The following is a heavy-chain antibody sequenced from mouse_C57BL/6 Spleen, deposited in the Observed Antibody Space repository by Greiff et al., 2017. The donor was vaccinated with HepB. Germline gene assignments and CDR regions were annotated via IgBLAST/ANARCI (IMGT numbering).Heavy chain of an antibody. Sequence: QVQLQQPGAELVKPGASVKLSCKASGYTFTSYWMHWVKQRPGQGLEWIGMIHPNSGSTNYNAKFKSKATLTVDKSSSTAYMQLSSLTSEDSAVYYCASSNWCFGCWGQSTTLTVSS. V-gene: IGHV1-64*01. J-gene: IGHJ2*01. CDR3: ASSNWCFGC. CDR2: IHPNSGST. CDR1: GYTFTSYW. D-gene: IGHD4-1*01.